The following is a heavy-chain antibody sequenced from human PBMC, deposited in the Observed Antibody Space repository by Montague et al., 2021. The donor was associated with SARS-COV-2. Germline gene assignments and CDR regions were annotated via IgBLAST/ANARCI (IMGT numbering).Heavy chain of an antibody. Sequence: SKTLSLTCVVSDVSLSSSTWWSWVRQSPGKGLEWVGETYPSGFTQYNPSVKSRVTISLDDSRSQFSLRLTSVTAADTAVYFCARGGLGNRGFDYWGQGALVTVSS. D-gene: IGHD3/OR15-3a*01. CDR3: ARGGLGNRGFDY. J-gene: IGHJ4*02. CDR2: TYPSGFT. CDR1: DVSLSSSTW. V-gene: IGHV4-4*02.